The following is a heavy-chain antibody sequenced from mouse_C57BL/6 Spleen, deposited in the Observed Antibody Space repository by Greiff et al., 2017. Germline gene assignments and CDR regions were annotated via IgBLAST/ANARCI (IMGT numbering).Heavy chain of an antibody. CDR2: IDPETGGT. Sequence: QVQLQQSGAELVRPGASVTLSCKASGYTFTDYEMHWVKQTPVHGLEWIGAIDPETGGTAYNQKFKGKAILTADKSSSTAYMELRSLTSEDSAVYYCTRALWEPYGAYWGQGTLVTVSA. CDR1: GYTFTDYE. D-gene: IGHD1-1*01. V-gene: IGHV1-15*01. J-gene: IGHJ3*01. CDR3: TRALWEPYGAY.